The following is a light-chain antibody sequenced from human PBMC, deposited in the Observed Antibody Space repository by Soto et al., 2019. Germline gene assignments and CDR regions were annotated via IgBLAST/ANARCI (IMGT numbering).Light chain of an antibody. CDR2: DAS. CDR1: QSISSW. Sequence: DIQMTQSPSTLSASVGDRVTITCRASQSISSWLAWYQQKPGKAPKLLIYDASSLESGVPSRFIGSGSGTEFTLTISSLQRDDFATYYCQQYNSYWTFGQGNKVEIK. CDR3: QQYNSYWT. V-gene: IGKV1-5*01. J-gene: IGKJ1*01.